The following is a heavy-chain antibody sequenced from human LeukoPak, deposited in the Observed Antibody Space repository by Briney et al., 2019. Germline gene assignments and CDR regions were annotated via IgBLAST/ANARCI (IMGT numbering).Heavy chain of an antibody. CDR2: IRYDGNNK. J-gene: IGHJ4*02. CDR3: VKDNPLDY. Sequence: PGGSLRLSCAASGFTFSNYGMLWVRQAPGKGLEWVAFIRYDGNNKLYADSVKGRFTISRDNSKNTLYLHINSLRAEDTAVYYCVKDNPLDYWGQGTLVIVSS. V-gene: IGHV3-30*02. D-gene: IGHD1-14*01. CDR1: GFTFSNYG.